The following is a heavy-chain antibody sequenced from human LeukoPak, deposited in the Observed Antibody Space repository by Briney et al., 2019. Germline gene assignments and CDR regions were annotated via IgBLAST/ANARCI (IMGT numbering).Heavy chain of an antibody. CDR2: IYSGGST. D-gene: IGHD3-10*01. Sequence: PGGSLRLSCAASGFTVSSNYMSWVRQAPGKGLEWVSVIYSGGSTYYADSVKGRFTISRDNSKNTLYLQMNSLRAEDTAVYYCARENSDGSGSYYTLNNWFDPWGQGTLVTVSS. J-gene: IGHJ5*02. CDR3: ARENSDGSGSYYTLNNWFDP. CDR1: GFTVSSNY. V-gene: IGHV3-66*01.